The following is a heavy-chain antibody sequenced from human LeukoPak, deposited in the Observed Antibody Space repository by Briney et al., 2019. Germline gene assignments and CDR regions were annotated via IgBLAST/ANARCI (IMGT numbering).Heavy chain of an antibody. CDR1: GYTFTGYY. CDR3: ARMADYDTLTGYYRGKQFDY. V-gene: IGHV1-2*02. J-gene: IGHJ4*02. CDR2: INPNSGGT. D-gene: IGHD3-9*01. Sequence: GASVKVSCKASGYTFTGYYMHWVRQAPGQGLEWMGWINPNSGGTNYAQRFQGRVTMTRDTSISTAYMELSRLRSDDTAVYYCARMADYDTLTGYYRGKQFDYWGQGTLVTVSS.